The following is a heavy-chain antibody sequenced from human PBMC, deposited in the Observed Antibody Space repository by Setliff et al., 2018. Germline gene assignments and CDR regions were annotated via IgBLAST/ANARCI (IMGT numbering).Heavy chain of an antibody. Sequence: PSETLSLTCSVSGASISSGDDFWNWIRQPAGKGLEWIGNIYTNGGTDYSPSLRSRVTISLGTSKNQFSLQLTSETAADTAIYYCARSDDNFQYPDYWGQGTLVTVSS. CDR1: GASISSGDDF. J-gene: IGHJ4*01. D-gene: IGHD1-1*01. CDR3: ARSDDNFQYPDY. CDR2: IYTNGGT. V-gene: IGHV4-61*09.